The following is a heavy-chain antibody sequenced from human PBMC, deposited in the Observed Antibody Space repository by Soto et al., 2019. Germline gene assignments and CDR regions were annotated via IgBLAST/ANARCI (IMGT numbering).Heavy chain of an antibody. CDR2: IYYSGST. CDR1: GGSVSSGSYY. V-gene: IGHV4-61*01. D-gene: IGHD2-2*01. CDR3: ARVFHSRGQLLAGLDP. Sequence: SETLSLTCTVSGGSVSSGSYYWSWIRQPPGKGLEWIGYIYYSGSTNYNPSLKSRVTISVDTSKNQFSLKLSSVTAADTAVYYCARVFHSRGQLLAGLDPWGQGTLVTVSS. J-gene: IGHJ5*02.